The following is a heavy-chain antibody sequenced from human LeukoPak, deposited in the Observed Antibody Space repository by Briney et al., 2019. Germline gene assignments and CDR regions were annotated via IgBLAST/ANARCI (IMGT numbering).Heavy chain of an antibody. J-gene: IGHJ3*02. D-gene: IGHD1-26*01. CDR1: GGSISSYY. Sequence: SETLSLTCTVSGGSISSYYWSWIRQPAGKGPEWIGRIHTSGRTNYNPSLKSRVIISVDTSKNQFSLKLTSVTAADTAVYYCARDQWGGTYIHDAFDIWGQGTMVTVS. CDR3: ARDQWGGTYIHDAFDI. V-gene: IGHV4-4*07. CDR2: IHTSGRT.